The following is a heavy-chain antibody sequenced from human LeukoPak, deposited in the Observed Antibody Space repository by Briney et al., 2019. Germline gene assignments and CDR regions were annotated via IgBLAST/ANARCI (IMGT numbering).Heavy chain of an antibody. D-gene: IGHD2-21*02. CDR2: INHSGST. J-gene: IGHJ5*02. CDR1: GGSLSGYY. CDR3: ARQTRIVVVTAQLNWFDP. V-gene: IGHV4-34*01. Sequence: SETLSLTCAVYGGSLSGYYWSWIRQPPGKGLQWIGEINHSGSTNYNPSLKSRVTISRDTSKNQFSLKLSSVTAADTAVYYCARQTRIVVVTAQLNWFDPWGQGTLVTASS.